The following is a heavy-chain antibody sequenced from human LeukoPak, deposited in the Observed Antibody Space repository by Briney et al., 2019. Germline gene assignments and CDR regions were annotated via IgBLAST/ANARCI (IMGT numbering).Heavy chain of an antibody. J-gene: IGHJ4*02. CDR2: ISYSGST. D-gene: IGHD2-21*02. V-gene: IGHV4-31*03. CDR3: ARMPRGIVVVTPYYFDY. CDR1: GGSLNSGAYY. Sequence: SQTLSLTCSVFGGSLNSGAYYWSWVRQHPGKGLEWIGYISYSGSTYYNPSLKSRVSISGDTYKNQFSLTVSSVTAADTAVYYCARMPRGIVVVTPYYFDYWGQGTLVTVSS.